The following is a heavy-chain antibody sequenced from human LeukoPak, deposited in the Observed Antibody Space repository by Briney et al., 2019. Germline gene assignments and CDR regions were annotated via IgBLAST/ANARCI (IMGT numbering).Heavy chain of an antibody. J-gene: IGHJ3*02. D-gene: IGHD6-13*01. Sequence: GGSLRLSCAASGFTFSDYYTSWVRQAPGKGLEWVSGISGSGGSTNYADSVKGRFTISRDNSKNTLYLQMNSLRAEDTAVYYCARDLYSSRTNEAFVIWGQGIMVTVSS. CDR1: GFTFSDYY. CDR3: ARDLYSSRTNEAFVI. CDR2: ISGSGGST. V-gene: IGHV3-23*01.